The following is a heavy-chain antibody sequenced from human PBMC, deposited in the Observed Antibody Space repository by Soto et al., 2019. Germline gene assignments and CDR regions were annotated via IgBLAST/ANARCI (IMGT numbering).Heavy chain of an antibody. V-gene: IGHV2-5*01. Sequence: QITLKESGPTLLKPTQTLTLTCTFSGFSLSTSAVGVNWIRQPPGKALEWLALIYWNDDKHYTPSLSGMLTITKDTSKNQVVITMTNMNPVDTATYYCAHGSGWLSDYWGQGILVTVSS. D-gene: IGHD6-19*01. J-gene: IGHJ4*02. CDR3: AHGSGWLSDY. CDR2: IYWNDDK. CDR1: GFSLSTSAVG.